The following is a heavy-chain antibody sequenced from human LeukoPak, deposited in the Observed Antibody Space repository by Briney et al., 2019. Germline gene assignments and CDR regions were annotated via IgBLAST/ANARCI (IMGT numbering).Heavy chain of an antibody. J-gene: IGHJ4*02. V-gene: IGHV4-61*01. CDR1: GVSINTCCYY. CDR3: ARGRSYGFDFDS. D-gene: IGHD5-18*01. Sequence: SETLSLTCDVSGVSINTCCYYWTWIQPPPGKGLEWIGYKYYSGSTRYNSSLRSRLTISLDSSKNQFSLRLTSVTAADTAVYYCARGRSYGFDFDSWGPGTLVIVSS. CDR2: KYYSGST.